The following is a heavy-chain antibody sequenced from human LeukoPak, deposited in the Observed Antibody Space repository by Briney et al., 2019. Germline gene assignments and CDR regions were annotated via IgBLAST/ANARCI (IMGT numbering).Heavy chain of an antibody. J-gene: IGHJ4*02. V-gene: IGHV3-66*01. CDR2: TYSGGST. CDR3: ASGIRAFDN. D-gene: IGHD1-26*01. Sequence: GGSLRLSCLASGFAVSSTYMSWVRQAPGKGLEWVSVTYSGGSTYYADSVKGRCTISRDNSKNTLYLQMNSLRGEDTAVYYCASGIRAFDNWGQGTLVTVSA. CDR1: GFAVSSTY.